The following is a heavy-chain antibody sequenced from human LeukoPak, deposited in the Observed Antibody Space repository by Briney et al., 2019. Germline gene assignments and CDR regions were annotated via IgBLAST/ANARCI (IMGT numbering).Heavy chain of an antibody. J-gene: IGHJ4*02. D-gene: IGHD3-9*01. CDR2: IWYDGSNK. V-gene: IGHV3-33*06. CDR3: AKGYDILTGYYRIDQRRVYFDY. CDR1: GFTFSSYG. Sequence: GGSLRLSCAASGFTFSSYGMHWVRQAPGKGLEWVAVIWYDGSNKYYADSVKGRFTISRDNSKNMLYLQMNSLRAEDTAVYYCAKGYDILTGYYRIDQRRVYFDYWGQGTLVAVSS.